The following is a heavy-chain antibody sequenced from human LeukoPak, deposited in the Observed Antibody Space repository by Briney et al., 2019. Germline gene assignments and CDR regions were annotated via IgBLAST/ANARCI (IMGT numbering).Heavy chain of an antibody. CDR3: AATSIRRVQRIIYYGKDV. Sequence: SVKVSCKASGFTNSNSSVQWVRQARGQRPEWIGWIVVGTGKTNYAQRLQERVTITRDMSPGTVDMDRRSLRAEDTAVYYCAATSIRRVQRIIYYGKDVWGQGTTVPVSS. J-gene: IGHJ6*02. V-gene: IGHV1-58*01. CDR1: GFTNSNSS. D-gene: IGHD3-3*02. CDR2: IVVGTGKT.